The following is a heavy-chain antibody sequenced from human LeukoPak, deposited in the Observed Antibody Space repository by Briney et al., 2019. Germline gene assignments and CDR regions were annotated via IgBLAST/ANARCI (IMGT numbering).Heavy chain of an antibody. D-gene: IGHD7-27*01. Sequence: GGSLRLSCEASGFTFSSHAMTWVRQASGKGLEWVSSITGRGGTTYYADSVRGRFTISRDNSKNTVYLQMNSLRAEDTAVYYCAARNGGPYYFDYWGRGTLVTVYS. J-gene: IGHJ4*02. V-gene: IGHV3-23*01. CDR2: ITGRGGTT. CDR1: GFTFSSHA. CDR3: AARNGGPYYFDY.